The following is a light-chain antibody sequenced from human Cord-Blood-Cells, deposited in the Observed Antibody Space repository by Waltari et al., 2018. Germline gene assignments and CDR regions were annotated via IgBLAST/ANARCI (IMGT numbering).Light chain of an antibody. V-gene: IGLV2-11*01. CDR3: CSYAGSYTYVV. J-gene: IGLJ2*01. Sequence: QSALTQPRSVSGSPGQSVPISCTGTSSDVGGYNYVSWYQQHPGKAPTLMIYDVSKRPSGGPDRFSGSKSGNTASLTISGLQAEDEADYYCCSYAGSYTYVVFGGGTKLTVL. CDR1: SSDVGGYNY. CDR2: DVS.